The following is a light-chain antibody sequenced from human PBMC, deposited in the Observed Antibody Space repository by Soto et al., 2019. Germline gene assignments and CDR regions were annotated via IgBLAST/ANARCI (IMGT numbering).Light chain of an antibody. CDR3: QQYQSFPYT. CDR1: QSISNW. Sequence: DIQMTQSPSTLSASVGDRVTITCRASQSISNWLAWYQQKPGKAPYLLIYKASRLESGVPSRFSGSTSGTEFTLTISSLQPDDFATYYCQQYQSFPYTFGQGTKLEI. CDR2: KAS. J-gene: IGKJ2*01. V-gene: IGKV1-5*03.